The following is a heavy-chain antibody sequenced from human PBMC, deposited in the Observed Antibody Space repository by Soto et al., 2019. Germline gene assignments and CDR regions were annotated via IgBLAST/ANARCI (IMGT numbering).Heavy chain of an antibody. J-gene: IGHJ2*01. D-gene: IGHD5-18*01. Sequence: QVQLVQSGAEVKKPGSSVKVSCKASGGTFSSYAISWVRQAPGQGLEWMGGIIPIFGTANYAQKFQGRVTITPDESTSTAYMELSSLRSDDTAVYYCARALYSYGPHSYWYFDLWGRGTLVTVSS. CDR2: IIPIFGTA. V-gene: IGHV1-69*05. CDR1: GGTFSSYA. CDR3: ARALYSYGPHSYWYFDL.